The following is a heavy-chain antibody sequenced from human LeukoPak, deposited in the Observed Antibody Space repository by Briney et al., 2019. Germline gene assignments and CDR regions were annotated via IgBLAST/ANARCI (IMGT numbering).Heavy chain of an antibody. V-gene: IGHV1-58*02. CDR1: GFTFTSSA. Sequence: SVKVSCKASGFTFTSSAMQWVRQARGQRLEWIGWIVVGSGNTSYAQKFQERVTITRDMSTSTAYMELGSLRSEDTAVYYCAASPEWIAAAGNWGQGTLVTVSS. J-gene: IGHJ4*02. D-gene: IGHD6-13*01. CDR3: AASPEWIAAAGN. CDR2: IVVGSGNT.